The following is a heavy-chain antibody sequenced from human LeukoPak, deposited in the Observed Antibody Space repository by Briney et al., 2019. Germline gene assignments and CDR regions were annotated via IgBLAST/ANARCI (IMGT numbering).Heavy chain of an antibody. CDR2: IIPIFGTA. CDR1: GGTFSSYA. V-gene: IGHV1-69*13. CDR3: VRCSMAARNYYYYGMDV. J-gene: IGHJ6*02. Sequence: GASVKVSCKASGGTFSSYAISWVRQAPGQGLEWMGGIIPIFGTANYAQKFQGRVTITADESTSTAYMELSSLRSEDTAVYYCVRCSMAARNYYYYGMDVWGQGTTVTVSS. D-gene: IGHD6-6*01.